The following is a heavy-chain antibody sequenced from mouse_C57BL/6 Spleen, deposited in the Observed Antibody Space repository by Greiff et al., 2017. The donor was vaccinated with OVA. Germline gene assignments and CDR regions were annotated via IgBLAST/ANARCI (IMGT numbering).Heavy chain of an antibody. Sequence: VQLQQSGAELVRPGTSVKVSCKASGYAFTNYLIEWVKQRPGQGLEWIGVINPGSGGTNYNEKFKGKATLTADKSSSTAYMQLSSLTSEDSAVYFGARWGKSYYYAMDYWGQGTSVTVSS. CDR1: GYAFTNYL. CDR3: ARWGKSYYYAMDY. V-gene: IGHV1-54*01. CDR2: INPGSGGT. J-gene: IGHJ4*01.